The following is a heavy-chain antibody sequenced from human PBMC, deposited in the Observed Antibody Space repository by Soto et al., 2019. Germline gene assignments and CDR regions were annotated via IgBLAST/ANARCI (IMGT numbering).Heavy chain of an antibody. D-gene: IGHD3-10*01. J-gene: IGHJ4*02. CDR2: IYYDGRS. Sequence: SETLSLTCTVSGGSISNGDYFWSWIRQHPGKGLEWIGYIYYDGRSYNNPSLKSRATLSVDTSKNQFSLKLISMTAADTAVYYCASYLGSVGFDYWGQGALVTVSS. CDR3: ASYLGSVGFDY. CDR1: GGSISNGDYF. V-gene: IGHV4-31*03.